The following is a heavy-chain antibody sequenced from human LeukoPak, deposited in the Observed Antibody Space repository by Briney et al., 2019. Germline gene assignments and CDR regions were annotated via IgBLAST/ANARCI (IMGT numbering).Heavy chain of an antibody. D-gene: IGHD3-22*01. J-gene: IGHJ4*02. Sequence: GGSLRLSCAASGFTFSSYEMNWVRQAPGKGLEWVSYIISSGSPIYYADSVKGRFTISRDNAKNTLYLQMNSLRLEDTAVYYCARLRGYYDSSDHWGQGTLVTVSS. V-gene: IGHV3-48*03. CDR2: IISSGSPI. CDR3: ARLRGYYDSSDH. CDR1: GFTFSSYE.